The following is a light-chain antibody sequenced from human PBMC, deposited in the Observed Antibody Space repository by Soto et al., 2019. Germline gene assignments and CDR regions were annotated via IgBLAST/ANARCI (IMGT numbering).Light chain of an antibody. Sequence: DIQLTQSPSFLSASVGDRVTITCRASQDVSDYLAWYQRAPGKAPNLLIYAAYTLQSGVPSRFSGSGSGTEFSLTITSLQPEDFATYYCQYLNGAPTITFGQGTRL. CDR2: AAY. V-gene: IGKV1-9*01. CDR3: QYLNGAPTIT. CDR1: QDVSDY. J-gene: IGKJ5*01.